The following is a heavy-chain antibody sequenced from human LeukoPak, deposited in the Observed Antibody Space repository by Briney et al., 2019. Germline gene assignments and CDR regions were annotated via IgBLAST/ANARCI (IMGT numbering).Heavy chain of an antibody. Sequence: GVSLRLSCAASGFTFSIYAMSWVRQAPGRGLECVSAISGSGGSTCYADSVKGRFTISRDNSKNTLYLQMNSMRAEDTAVYYCAKEANYYDSSGYYYVDYFDYWGQGTLVTVSS. D-gene: IGHD3-22*01. CDR2: ISGSGGST. J-gene: IGHJ4*02. V-gene: IGHV3-23*01. CDR3: AKEANYYDSSGYYYVDYFDY. CDR1: GFTFSIYA.